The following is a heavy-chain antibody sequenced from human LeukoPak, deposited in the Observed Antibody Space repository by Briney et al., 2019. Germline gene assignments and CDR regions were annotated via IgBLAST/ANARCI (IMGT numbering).Heavy chain of an antibody. V-gene: IGHV1-69*06. CDR2: IIPIFGTA. CDR1: GGTFSSYA. J-gene: IGHJ4*02. D-gene: IGHD3-10*01. Sequence: AASVKVSCKASGGTFSSYAISWVRQAPGQGLEWMGGIIPIFGTANYAQKFQGRVTITADKSTSTAYMELSSLRSEDTAVYYCASWVRFGYYFDYWGQGTLVTVSS. CDR3: ASWVRFGYYFDY.